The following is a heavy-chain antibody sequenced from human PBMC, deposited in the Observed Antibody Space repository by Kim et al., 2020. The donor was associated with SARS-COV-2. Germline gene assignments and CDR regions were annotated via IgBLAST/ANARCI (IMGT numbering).Heavy chain of an antibody. CDR2: ISSSSSNI. D-gene: IGHD5-18*01. V-gene: IGHV3-21*01. J-gene: IGHJ4*02. CDR1: GFTFSSYS. Sequence: GGSLRLSCAASGFTFSSYSMNWVRQAPGKGLEWVSSISSSSSNIYYADSVKGRFTISRDNAKNSLYLQMNSLRAEDTAVYYCARDRTAMVKESDYWGQGTLVTVSP. CDR3: ARDRTAMVKESDY.